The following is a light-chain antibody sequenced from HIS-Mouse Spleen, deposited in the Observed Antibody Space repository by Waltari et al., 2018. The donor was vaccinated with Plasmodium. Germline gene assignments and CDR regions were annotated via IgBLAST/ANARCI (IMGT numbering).Light chain of an antibody. CDR3: QQSYSTPQLT. CDR1: QSISSY. J-gene: IGKJ4*01. CDR2: AAS. Sequence: DIQMTPSPSSLSASVGDRVTITCRASQSISSYLNWYQQKPWKAPKLLIYAASSLQSGVPSRFSGSGSGTDFTLTISSLQPEDFATYYCQQSYSTPQLTFGGGTKVEIK. V-gene: IGKV1-39*01.